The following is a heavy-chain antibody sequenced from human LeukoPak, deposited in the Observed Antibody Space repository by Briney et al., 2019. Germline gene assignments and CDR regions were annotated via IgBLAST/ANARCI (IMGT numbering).Heavy chain of an antibody. J-gene: IGHJ5*02. V-gene: IGHV4-59*08. D-gene: IGHD6-13*01. CDR3: ARLVATTGIADWFDP. CDR1: SGSISGYH. Sequence: SETLSLTCIVSSGSISGYHWSWIRQSPGKGLEWIGYVYYRGITNYNPSLKSRASISVDTANNQFSLRLTSVSAADTAIYYRARLVATTGIADWFDPWGQGILVTVSS. CDR2: VYYRGIT.